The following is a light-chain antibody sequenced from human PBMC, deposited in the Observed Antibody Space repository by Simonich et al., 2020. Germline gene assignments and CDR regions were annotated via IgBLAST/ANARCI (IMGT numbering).Light chain of an antibody. Sequence: QSALTQPASVSGSPGQSITISCTGTSSDVGGYNYVSWYQQHPGKAPTLMIYDVSKRPSGVPDRFSGSKSGNTASLTISGLQAEDEADYYCCSYAGSYTWVFGGGTKLTVL. CDR2: DVS. V-gene: IGLV2-11*01. J-gene: IGLJ3*02. CDR1: SSDVGGYNY. CDR3: CSYAGSYTWV.